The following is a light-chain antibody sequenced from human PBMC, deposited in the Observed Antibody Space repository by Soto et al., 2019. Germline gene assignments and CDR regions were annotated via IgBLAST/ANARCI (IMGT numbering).Light chain of an antibody. CDR2: TAS. Sequence: DIRMTQSPSSLSASVGATVTITCRASQGISDYLSWFQHKPGEAPKLLIYTASSLQGGVPLRFSGAGSRTDFSLTISGLQPEDSATYYCQQTYTFPWTCGQGTRVDIK. CDR1: QGISDY. J-gene: IGKJ1*01. V-gene: IGKV1-39*01. CDR3: QQTYTFPWT.